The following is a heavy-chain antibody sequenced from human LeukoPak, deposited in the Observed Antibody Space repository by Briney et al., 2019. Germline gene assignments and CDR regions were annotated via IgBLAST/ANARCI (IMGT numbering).Heavy chain of an antibody. V-gene: IGHV4-4*07. Sequence: SETLSLTCTVSSGSISSYYWSWIRQPAGKGLEWIGRIYTSGSTNYNPSLKSRVTMSVDTSKNQFSLKLSSVTAADTAVYYCARDRPGGLTGTTGWFDPWGQGTLVTVSS. CDR2: IYTSGST. D-gene: IGHD1-20*01. CDR1: SGSISSYY. CDR3: ARDRPGGLTGTTGWFDP. J-gene: IGHJ5*02.